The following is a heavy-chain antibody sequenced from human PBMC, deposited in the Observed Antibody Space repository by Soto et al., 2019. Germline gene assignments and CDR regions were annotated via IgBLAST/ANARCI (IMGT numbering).Heavy chain of an antibody. D-gene: IGHD2-21*02. CDR1: GYPFNTYY. J-gene: IGHJ4*02. CDR2: IHPSGGGS. CDR3: ARGGHIAVVTDSFDS. Sequence: QVQLVQSGAEVKKPGASVKVSCKSSGYPFNTYYLHWVRQAPGQGLEWMGMIHPSGGGSTYAQKFLGRVTMTIESSTSTVFMELTSLISSDTAVYYCARGGHIAVVTDSFDSWGQGTLVTVSS. V-gene: IGHV1-46*02.